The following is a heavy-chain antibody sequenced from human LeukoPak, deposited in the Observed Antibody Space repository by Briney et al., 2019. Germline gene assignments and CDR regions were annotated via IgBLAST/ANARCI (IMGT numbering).Heavy chain of an antibody. Sequence: GGSLRLSCAASGFNFNNYNMNWVRQAPGKGLEWVSYITLSSSSIYYADSVKGRFTIYRDNAKNSLYLQMNSLRAEDTAVYYCAREPTYSSSWYTSCDYWGQGTLVTVSS. CDR3: AREPTYSSSWYTSCDY. V-gene: IGHV3-48*01. D-gene: IGHD6-13*01. J-gene: IGHJ4*02. CDR1: GFNFNNYN. CDR2: ITLSSSSI.